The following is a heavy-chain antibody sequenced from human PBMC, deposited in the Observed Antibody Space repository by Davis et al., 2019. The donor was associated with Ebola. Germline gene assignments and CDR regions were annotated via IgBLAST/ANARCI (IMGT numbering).Heavy chain of an antibody. V-gene: IGHV1-2*02. J-gene: IGHJ4*02. CDR3: VRGDLMRDSFRDY. D-gene: IGHD3-16*01. CDR2: VSPSGGT. CDR1: GFTFGDYY. Sequence: ASVKVSCKAFGFTFGDYYMHWARQAPGQGLEWMGWVSPSGGTIYVQKFQGRVTMTRDSSISTAYMELSRLRSDDTAVYYCVRGDLMRDSFRDYWGQGTLVTVSS.